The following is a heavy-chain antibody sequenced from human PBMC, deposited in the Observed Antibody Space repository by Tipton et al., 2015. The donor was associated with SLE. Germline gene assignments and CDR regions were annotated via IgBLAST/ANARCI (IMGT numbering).Heavy chain of an antibody. Sequence: TLSLTCAVYGGSFSGYYWSWIRQPPGKGLEWIGEINHSGSTNYNPSLKSRVTISVDTSKNQFSLKLSSVTAADTAVYYCARAHSTYCSSTSCYSGFDYWGQGTLVTVSS. D-gene: IGHD2-2*02. CDR1: GGSFSGYY. CDR2: INHSGST. V-gene: IGHV4-34*01. CDR3: ARAHSTYCSSTSCYSGFDY. J-gene: IGHJ4*02.